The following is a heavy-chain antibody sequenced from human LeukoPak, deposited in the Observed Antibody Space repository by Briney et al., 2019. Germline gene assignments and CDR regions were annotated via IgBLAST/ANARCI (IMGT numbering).Heavy chain of an antibody. CDR1: GYTFTSHY. CDR2: IYPNSGGT. J-gene: IGHJ4*02. D-gene: IGHD4-17*01. CDR3: ARVVGYGDYPFDY. V-gene: IGHV1-2*02. Sequence: GASVKVSCKASGYTFTSHYMHWVRQAPGQGLEWMGWIYPNSGGTNYAQKFQGRVTMTRDTSISTAYMELSRLRSDDTAVYYCARVVGYGDYPFDYWGQGTLVTVSS.